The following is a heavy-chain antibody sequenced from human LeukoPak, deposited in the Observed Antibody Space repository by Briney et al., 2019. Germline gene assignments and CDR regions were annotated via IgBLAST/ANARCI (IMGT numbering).Heavy chain of an antibody. CDR2: ISGSGGST. CDR3: AKVVYPDSY. Sequence: LEWVSAISGSGGSTYYADSVKGRFTISRDNSKNTLYLQMNSLRAEDTAVYYCAKVVYPDSYWGQGTLVTVSS. V-gene: IGHV3-23*01. J-gene: IGHJ4*02. D-gene: IGHD1-20*01.